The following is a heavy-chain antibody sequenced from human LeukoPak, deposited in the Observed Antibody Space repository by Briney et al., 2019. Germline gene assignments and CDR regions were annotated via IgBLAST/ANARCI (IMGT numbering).Heavy chain of an antibody. V-gene: IGHV4-39*01. CDR3: VCGSGYFFDY. Sequence: PSETLSLTCTVSGASIRRNNYYWGWIRQPPGKGLEWIGTIYSSVSTYYSPSLKSRVTISVDTSKNQFSLKLTSVTAADTAVFYCVCGSGYFFDYWGQGTLVTVSS. CDR2: IYSSVST. D-gene: IGHD1-14*01. J-gene: IGHJ4*02. CDR1: GASIRRNNYY.